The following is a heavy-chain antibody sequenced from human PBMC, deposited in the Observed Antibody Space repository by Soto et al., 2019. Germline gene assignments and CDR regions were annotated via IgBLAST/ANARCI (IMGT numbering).Heavy chain of an antibody. CDR3: ARVKGSGYHNWFDP. V-gene: IGHV1-18*01. CDR2: ISAYNGNT. D-gene: IGHD3-22*01. Sequence: ASVKVSCKASGYSFTSYGISWVRQAPGQGLEWMGWISAYNGNTNYAQKLQGRVTMTTDTSTSTAYMELRSLRSDDTAVYYCARVKGSGYHNWFDPWGQGTLVTVSS. CDR1: GYSFTSYG. J-gene: IGHJ5*02.